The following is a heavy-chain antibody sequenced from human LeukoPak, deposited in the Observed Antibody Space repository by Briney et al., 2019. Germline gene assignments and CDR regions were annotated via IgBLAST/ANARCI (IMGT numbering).Heavy chain of an antibody. Sequence: PGGSLRLSCAASGFTFSSYGMHWVRQAPGKGLEWVAVIWYDGSNKYYADSVKGRFTISRDNSKNTLYLQMNSLRAEDTAVYYCARDRLAAAAAWFDPWGQGTLVTVSS. CDR1: GFTFSSYG. CDR3: ARDRLAAAAAWFDP. D-gene: IGHD6-13*01. CDR2: IWYDGSNK. J-gene: IGHJ5*02. V-gene: IGHV3-33*01.